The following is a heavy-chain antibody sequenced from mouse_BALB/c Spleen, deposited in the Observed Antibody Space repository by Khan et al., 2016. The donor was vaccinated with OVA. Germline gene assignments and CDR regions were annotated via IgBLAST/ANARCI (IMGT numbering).Heavy chain of an antibody. D-gene: IGHD2-14*01. CDR2: INIYTGEP. CDR3: ARTYGKYDRYFDV. Sequence: QIQLVQSGPELKKPGETVKISCKASGFTFTNYGINWVKQAPGKGLKWMGWINIYTGEPTYADDFKGRFALSLETSASTAYLQINNLKYEDMATYFCARTYGKYDRYFDVWGAGTTVTVSS. J-gene: IGHJ1*01. CDR1: GFTFTNYG. V-gene: IGHV9-1*02.